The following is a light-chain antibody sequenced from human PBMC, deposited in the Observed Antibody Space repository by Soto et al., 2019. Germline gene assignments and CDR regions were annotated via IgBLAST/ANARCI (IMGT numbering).Light chain of an antibody. Sequence: DIPMTQSPSTLSASVGDRVSINCRASQSISAWLAWYQQKPGKAPRLLIYKASTLEIWVPSRFSGSGSGTEFTLTISSLQPDDVATYYCQQYNDYSWTFGQGTKVEIK. CDR1: QSISAW. J-gene: IGKJ1*01. CDR2: KAS. CDR3: QQYNDYSWT. V-gene: IGKV1-5*03.